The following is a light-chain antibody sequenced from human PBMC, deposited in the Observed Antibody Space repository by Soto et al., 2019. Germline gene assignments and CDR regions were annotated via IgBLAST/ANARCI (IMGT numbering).Light chain of an antibody. CDR1: SGHSSYA. CDR3: QTWGSGIYVV. CDR2: LNSDGSH. V-gene: IGLV4-69*01. J-gene: IGLJ2*01. Sequence: QLVLTQSPSASASLGASVKLTCTLSSGHSSYAIAWHQQQPEKGPRYLMKLNSDGSHSKGDGIPDRFSGSSSGAERYLSISSLQSEDEGDYYCQTWGSGIYVVFGGGTQLTVL.